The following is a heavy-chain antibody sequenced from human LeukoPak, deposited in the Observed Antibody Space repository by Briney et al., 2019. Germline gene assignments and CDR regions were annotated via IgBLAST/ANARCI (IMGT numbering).Heavy chain of an antibody. CDR1: GGSIRSYY. CDR2: IYYSGST. Sequence: SETLSLTCTVSGGSIRSYYWSWIRQPPGKGLEWIGYIYYSGSTNYNPSLKSRVTISVDTSKNQFSLNLSSVTAADTAVYYCARRRNGGGILFDYWGQGTLVTVSS. D-gene: IGHD2-15*01. J-gene: IGHJ4*02. CDR3: ARRRNGGGILFDY. V-gene: IGHV4-59*08.